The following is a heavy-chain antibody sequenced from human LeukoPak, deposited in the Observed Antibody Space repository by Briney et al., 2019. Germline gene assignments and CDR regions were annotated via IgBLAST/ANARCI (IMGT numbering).Heavy chain of an antibody. D-gene: IGHD2-21*01. CDR3: AKSLYCGGDCYNFQD. V-gene: IGHV3-23*01. J-gene: IGHJ1*01. Sequence: GGSLRLSCAASGFTFSSYAMSWVRQAPGKGLEWVSAISGSGVTTYYADSVKGRFTISRDSSKKTLSLQMNSLRAEDTAVYFCAKSLYCGGDCYNFQDWGQGTLVTVSS. CDR1: GFTFSSYA. CDR2: ISGSGVTT.